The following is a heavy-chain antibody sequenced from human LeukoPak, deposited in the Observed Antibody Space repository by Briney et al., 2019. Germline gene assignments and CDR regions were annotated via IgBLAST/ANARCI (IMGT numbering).Heavy chain of an antibody. CDR1: GGSFSGCY. CDR3: ARGVSDQN. V-gene: IGHV4-34*01. CDR2: ISHSGST. Sequence: SETLSLTCAVYGGSFSGCYWSWIRQSLGKGLEWIGEISHSGSTYYNPSLKSRVTISLDTSKNQFSLKLTSVTAADTAVYYCARGVSDQNWGQGTLVTVSS. J-gene: IGHJ4*02.